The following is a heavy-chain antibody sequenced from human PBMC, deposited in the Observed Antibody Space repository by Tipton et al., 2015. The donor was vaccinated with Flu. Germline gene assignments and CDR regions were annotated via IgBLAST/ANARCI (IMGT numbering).Heavy chain of an antibody. V-gene: IGHV4-61*02. J-gene: IGHJ2*01. CDR3: ARELGSPGNWYFDL. Sequence: TLSLTCTVSGSSISSGSYYWSWIRQPAGKGLEWIGRIYTSGSTNYNPSLKSRVTISVDTSKNQFSLKLSSVTAADTAVYYCARELGSPGNWYFDLWGRGTLVTVSS. CDR1: GSSISSGSYY. CDR2: IYTSGST. D-gene: IGHD3-3*02.